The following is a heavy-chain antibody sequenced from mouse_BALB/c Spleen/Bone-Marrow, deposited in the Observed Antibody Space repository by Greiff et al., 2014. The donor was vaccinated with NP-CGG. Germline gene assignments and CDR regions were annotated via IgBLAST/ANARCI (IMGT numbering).Heavy chain of an antibody. CDR3: ARVGFSFDY. D-gene: IGHD3-1*01. Sequence: LVESGAELVRPGSSVKISCKASGYAFSTYWMNWVKQRPGQGLEWIGQFYPGDGDTNYNGKFKGKATLTADRSSSTASMQLSSLTSEDAAVDFCARVGFSFDYWGQGTTLTVSS. CDR1: GYAFSTYW. V-gene: IGHV1-80*01. J-gene: IGHJ2*01. CDR2: FYPGDGDT.